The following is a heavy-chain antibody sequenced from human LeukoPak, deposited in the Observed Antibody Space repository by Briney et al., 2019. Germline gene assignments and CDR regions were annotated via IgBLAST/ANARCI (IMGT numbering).Heavy chain of an antibody. CDR1: GGSISSYY. D-gene: IGHD2-2*02. Sequence: TSETLSLTCTVSGGSISSYYWSWIRQPPGKGLEWIGEINHSGSTNYNPSLKSRVTISVDTSKNQFSLKLSSVTAADTAVYYCARGMVVPAAIPVRSYYGMDVWGQGTTVTVSS. V-gene: IGHV4-34*01. J-gene: IGHJ6*02. CDR2: INHSGST. CDR3: ARGMVVPAAIPVRSYYGMDV.